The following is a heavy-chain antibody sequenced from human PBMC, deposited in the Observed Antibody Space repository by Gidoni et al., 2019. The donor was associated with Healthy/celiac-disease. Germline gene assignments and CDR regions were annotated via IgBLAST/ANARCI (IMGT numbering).Heavy chain of an antibody. J-gene: IGHJ4*02. CDR2: ISSSGRTI. V-gene: IGHV3-48*03. CDR1: GFTFSSYE. Sequence: EVQLVESGGGLVQPGGSLRLSCAASGFTFSSYEMNWVRQAPGKGLEWVSYISSSGRTIYYADSVKCRFTISRDNAKNSLYLQMNSLRAEDTAVYYCARGGITMVRGVISVGILDYWGQGTLVTVSS. CDR3: ARGGITMVRGVISVGILDY. D-gene: IGHD3-10*01.